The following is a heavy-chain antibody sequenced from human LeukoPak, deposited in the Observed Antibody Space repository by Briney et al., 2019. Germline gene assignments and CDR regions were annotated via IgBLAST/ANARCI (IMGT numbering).Heavy chain of an antibody. CDR2: IYHTGST. J-gene: IGHJ6*02. V-gene: IGHV4-59*12. D-gene: IGHD2/OR15-2a*01. CDR3: ARLGRRFYNMDV. Sequence: SETLSLTCTVSGGSITDYYWSWIRQPPGKGLEWIGNIYHTGSTNYNPSLKSRVTISVDTSKNQFSLKLNSVTAADTAVYYCARLGRRFYNMDVWGQGTTVTASS. CDR1: GGSITDYY.